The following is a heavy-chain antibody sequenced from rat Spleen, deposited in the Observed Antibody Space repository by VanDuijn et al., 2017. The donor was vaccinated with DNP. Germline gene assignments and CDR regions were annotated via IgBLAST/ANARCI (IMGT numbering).Heavy chain of an antibody. CDR1: GFSLPSYH. Sequence: QVQLKESGPGLVQPSQTLSLTCTVSGFSLPSYHVHWVRQPPGKGLEWMGRVQSGGNTDYSSGLRSRLSISRDTAKSQVFLKMNSVQTEDTAMYFCARSLATVAPTGAMDAWGQGTSVTVSS. V-gene: IGHV2-27*01. J-gene: IGHJ4*01. CDR2: VQSGGNT. D-gene: IGHD1-3*01. CDR3: ARSLATVAPTGAMDA.